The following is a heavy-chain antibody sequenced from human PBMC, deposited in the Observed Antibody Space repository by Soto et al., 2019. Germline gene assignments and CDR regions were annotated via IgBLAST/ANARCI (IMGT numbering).Heavy chain of an antibody. D-gene: IGHD3-9*01. V-gene: IGHV4-30-2*01. CDR3: ARGKHDILTGYWGTRGFDP. CDR2: IYHSGST. Sequence: QLQLQESGSGLVKPSQTLSLTCAVSGGSISSGGYSWSWIRQPPGKGLEWIGYIYHSGSTYYNPSLKSRVTISVDRSKNQFSLKLSSVTAADTAVYYCARGKHDILTGYWGTRGFDPWGQGTLVTVSS. J-gene: IGHJ5*02. CDR1: GGSISSGGYS.